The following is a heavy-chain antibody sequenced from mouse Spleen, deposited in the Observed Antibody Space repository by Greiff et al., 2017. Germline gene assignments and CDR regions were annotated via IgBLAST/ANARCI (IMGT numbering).Heavy chain of an antibody. CDR3: ARDDGPFAY. J-gene: IGHJ3*01. D-gene: IGHD2-3*01. Sequence: VQLKESGPGLVKPSQSLSLTCSVTGYSITSGYYWNWIRQFPGNKLEWMGYISYDGSNNYNPSLKNRISITRDTSKNQFFLKLNSVTTEDTATYYCARDDGPFAYWGQGTLVTVSA. V-gene: IGHV3-6*01. CDR1: GYSITSGYY. CDR2: ISYDGSN.